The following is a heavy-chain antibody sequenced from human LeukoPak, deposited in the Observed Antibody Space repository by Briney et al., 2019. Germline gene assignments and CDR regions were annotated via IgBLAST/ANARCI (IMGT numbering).Heavy chain of an antibody. CDR3: ARGLATYDSSGYTAFDI. CDR2: INPNSGGT. V-gene: IGHV1-2*02. D-gene: IGHD3-22*01. J-gene: IGHJ3*02. CDR1: GYTFTGYY. Sequence: ASVKVSCKASGYTFTGYYMHWVRQAPGQGLEWMGWINPNSGGTNYAQKFQGRVTMTRDTSISTAYMELSRPRSDDTAVYYCARGLATYDSSGYTAFDIWGQGTMVTVSS.